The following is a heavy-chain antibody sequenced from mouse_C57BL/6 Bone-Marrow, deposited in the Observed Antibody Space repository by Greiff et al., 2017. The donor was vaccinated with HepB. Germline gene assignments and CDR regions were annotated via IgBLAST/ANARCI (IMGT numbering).Heavy chain of an antibody. CDR2: IDPNSGGT. Sequence: QVQLKQPGAELVKPGASVKLSCKASGYTFTSYWMHWVKQRPGRGLEWIGRIDPNSGGTKYNEKFKSKATLTVDKPSSTAYMQLSSLTSEDSAVYYCARGEGANFGPWFAYWGQGTLVTVSA. V-gene: IGHV1-72*01. CDR1: GYTFTSYW. D-gene: IGHD6-1*01. CDR3: ARGEGANFGPWFAY. J-gene: IGHJ3*01.